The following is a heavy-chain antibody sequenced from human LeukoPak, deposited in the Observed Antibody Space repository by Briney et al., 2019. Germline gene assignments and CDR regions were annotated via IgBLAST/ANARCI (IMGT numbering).Heavy chain of an antibody. J-gene: IGHJ5*02. D-gene: IGHD2-2*01. CDR3: ARAVVVPAAGGNWFDP. CDR1: GGSFSGYY. Sequence: SETLSLTCAVYGGSFSGYYWSWIRQPPGKGLEWIGEINHSGSTYYNPSLKSRVTISVDRSKNQFSLKLSSVTAADTAVYYCARAVVVPAAGGNWFDPWGQGTLVTVSS. CDR2: INHSGST. V-gene: IGHV4-34*01.